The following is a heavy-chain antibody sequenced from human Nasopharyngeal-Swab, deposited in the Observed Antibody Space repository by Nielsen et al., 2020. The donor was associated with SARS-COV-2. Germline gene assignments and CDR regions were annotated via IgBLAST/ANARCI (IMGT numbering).Heavy chain of an antibody. CDR2: IYYGGDIT. J-gene: IGHJ3*02. CDR3: AKNRDSVAGTPDDAFDI. V-gene: IGHV3-23*03. D-gene: IGHD6-19*01. Sequence: VRQAPGKELEWVSVIYYGGDITYYADSVKGRFTTSRDNSKNTVHLQMNSLRADDTAIYYCAKNRDSVAGTPDDAFDIWGQGTMVTVSS.